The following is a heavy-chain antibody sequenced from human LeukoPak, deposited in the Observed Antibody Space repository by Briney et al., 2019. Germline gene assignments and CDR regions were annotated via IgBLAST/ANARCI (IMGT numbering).Heavy chain of an antibody. CDR2: INPNSGGT. V-gene: IGHV1-2*02. Sequence: GASVKVCCKASGYTFTGYYMHWVRQAPGQGLEWMGWINPNSGGTNYAQQFQGRVTMTRDTSISTAYMELSRLRSDDTAVYYCARRGYSYGTGYFDYWGQGTLVTVSS. CDR1: GYTFTGYY. J-gene: IGHJ4*02. CDR3: ARRGYSYGTGYFDY. D-gene: IGHD5-18*01.